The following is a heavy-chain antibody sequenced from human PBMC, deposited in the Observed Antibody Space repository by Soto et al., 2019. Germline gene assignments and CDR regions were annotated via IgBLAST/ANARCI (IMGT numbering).Heavy chain of an antibody. CDR2: IIPIFGTA. CDR1: GGTFSSYA. Sequence: QVQLVQSGAEVKKPGSSVKVSCKASGGTFSSYAISWVRQAPGQGLEWMGGIIPIFGTANYAQKFQGRVTITADESTSTAYMELSSLRSEDTAVYYCARVEYTVVTPGGAFDIWGQGIMVTVSS. J-gene: IGHJ3*02. D-gene: IGHD2-15*01. CDR3: ARVEYTVVTPGGAFDI. V-gene: IGHV1-69*12.